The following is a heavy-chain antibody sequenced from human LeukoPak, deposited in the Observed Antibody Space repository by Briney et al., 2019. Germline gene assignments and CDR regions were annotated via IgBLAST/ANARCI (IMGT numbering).Heavy chain of an antibody. J-gene: IGHJ4*02. CDR2: IKQDGSEK. Sequence: GGSLRLSCAASGFTFSSYWMSWVRQAPGKGLEWVANIKQDGSEKYYVDSVKGRFTISRDNAKNSLYLQMNSLRAEDTAVYYCATDADDYCGNEGVFDYWGQGTLVTVSS. CDR1: GFTFSSYW. CDR3: ATDADDYCGNEGVFDY. V-gene: IGHV3-7*01. D-gene: IGHD4-23*01.